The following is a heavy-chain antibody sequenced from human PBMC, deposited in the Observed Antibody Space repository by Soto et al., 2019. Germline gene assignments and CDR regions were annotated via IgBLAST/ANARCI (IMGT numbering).Heavy chain of an antibody. Sequence: GESLKISCKGSGYSFTSYWISWVRQMPGQGLEWMGRIDPSDSYTNYSPSFQGHVTISADKPISTAYLQWSSLKASDTAMYYCASAHDFWSGYYGGTDAFDIWGQGTMVTVSS. CDR3: ASAHDFWSGYYGGTDAFDI. CDR1: GYSFTSYW. D-gene: IGHD3-3*01. CDR2: IDPSDSYT. J-gene: IGHJ3*02. V-gene: IGHV5-10-1*01.